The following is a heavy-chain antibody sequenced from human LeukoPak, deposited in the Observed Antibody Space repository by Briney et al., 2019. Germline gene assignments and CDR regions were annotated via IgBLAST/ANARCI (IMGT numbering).Heavy chain of an antibody. D-gene: IGHD3-22*01. CDR2: MNPNSGNT. CDR1: GYTFTSYD. CDR3: ARDPMSRYYYDSSGYPDY. Sequence: ASVKVSCKASGYTFTSYDINWVRQATGQGLEWMGWMNPNSGNTGYAQKFQGRVTMTTDTSTSTAYMELRSLRSDDTAVYYCARDPMSRYYYDSSGYPDYWGQGTLVTVSS. J-gene: IGHJ4*02. V-gene: IGHV1-8*01.